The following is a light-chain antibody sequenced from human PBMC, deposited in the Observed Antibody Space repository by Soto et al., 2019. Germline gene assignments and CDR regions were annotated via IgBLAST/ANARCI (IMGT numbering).Light chain of an antibody. CDR1: QSVNSY. Sequence: EIVLTQSPATLSLSPGERATLSCRASQSVNSYLVWYQQRPGQAPRLLIYDASNRATGIPDRFSASGSGTDFTLTISRLEPEDFAVYYCQQYESSPRTFGQGTKVDIK. CDR2: DAS. CDR3: QQYESSPRT. V-gene: IGKV3-11*01. J-gene: IGKJ1*01.